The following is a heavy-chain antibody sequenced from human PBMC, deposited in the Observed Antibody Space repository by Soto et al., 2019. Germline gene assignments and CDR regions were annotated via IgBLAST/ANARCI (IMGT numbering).Heavy chain of an antibody. CDR1: GYTFTSFG. Sequence: QVQLVQSGAEVKKPGASVKVSCKASGYTFTSFGISWVRQAPGQGLEWMGWISAYNGNTNYAENLQGRVTMTTDTSTSTVYMELRSLRSDDAAVYYCARDHRGGTEAFDIWGQGTMVTVSS. CDR2: ISAYNGNT. D-gene: IGHD2-15*01. J-gene: IGHJ3*02. V-gene: IGHV1-18*01. CDR3: ARDHRGGTEAFDI.